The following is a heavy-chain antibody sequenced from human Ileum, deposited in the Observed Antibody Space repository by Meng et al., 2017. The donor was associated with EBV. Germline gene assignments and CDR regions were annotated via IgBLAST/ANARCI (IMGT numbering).Heavy chain of an antibody. CDR2: INHRGT. D-gene: IGHD5-24*01. CDR3: ARARDDFD. J-gene: IGHJ4*02. Sequence: QVQVQQWGAGLLKPSETLSLTCALFGGSITDHYWSWIRQPPGKGLEWIGEINHRGTMYNPSFKSRVTISRDTSKNQFSLKLNSVTAADTAVYFCARARDDFDWGQGTLINVSS. CDR1: GGSITDHY. V-gene: IGHV4-34*01.